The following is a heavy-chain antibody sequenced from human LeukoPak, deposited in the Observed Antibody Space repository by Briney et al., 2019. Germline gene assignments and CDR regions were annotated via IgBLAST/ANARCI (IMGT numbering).Heavy chain of an antibody. CDR3: ARDYEGFDY. Sequence: PSETLSLTCDVSGGSITNANWWPWVRQTTGKGLEWIGEIYPTGDTNYNPSLKSRVTISMDKSKNQYSLRVTSMTAADTAVYYCARDYEGFDYWGQGTLATVSS. V-gene: IGHV4-4*02. D-gene: IGHD3-3*01. J-gene: IGHJ4*02. CDR1: GGSITNANW. CDR2: IYPTGDT.